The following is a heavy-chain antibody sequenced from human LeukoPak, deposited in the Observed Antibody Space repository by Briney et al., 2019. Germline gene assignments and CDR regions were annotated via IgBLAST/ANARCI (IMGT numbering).Heavy chain of an antibody. D-gene: IGHD7-27*01. CDR2: IYSGGST. CDR3: ARDGGRLLGAFDI. Sequence: GGSLRLSCAASGXTVSSNYMSWVRQAPGKGLEWVSVIYSGGSTYYADSVKGRFTISRHNSKNTLYLQMNSLRAEDTAVYYCARDGGRLLGAFDIRGQGTMVTVSS. V-gene: IGHV3-53*04. CDR1: GXTVSSNY. J-gene: IGHJ3*02.